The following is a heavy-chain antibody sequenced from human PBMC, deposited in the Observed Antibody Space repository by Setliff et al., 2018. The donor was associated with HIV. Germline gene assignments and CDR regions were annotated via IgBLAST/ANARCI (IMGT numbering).Heavy chain of an antibody. D-gene: IGHD6-6*01. CDR3: ARAWVFDSSSNDAFDI. CDR2: ITSTGSKK. V-gene: IGHV3-48*01. CDR1: GFTFSNYN. J-gene: IGHJ3*02. Sequence: GSLRLSCAASGFTFSNYNMNWVRQAPGKGLEWISFITSTGSKKYYADSVKGRFTISRDNAKNSLYLQMNSLRAEDTAVYYCARAWVFDSSSNDAFDIWGQGTMVTVSS.